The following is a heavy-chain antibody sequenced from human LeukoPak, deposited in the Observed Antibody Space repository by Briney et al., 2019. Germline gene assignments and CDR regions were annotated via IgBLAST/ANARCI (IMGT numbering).Heavy chain of an antibody. D-gene: IGHD6-19*01. V-gene: IGHV4-59*11. CDR3: AGIWYSSGYYFDY. J-gene: IGHJ4*02. Sequence: SETLSLTCTVSGDSISSHYWSWIRQPPGKGLEWIAYIYDTGTTVSNPSLKSRVSLSLDRSKNEFSLQLSSATASDTAVYYCAGIWYSSGYYFDYWGQGTLVTVSS. CDR1: GDSISSHY. CDR2: IYDTGTT.